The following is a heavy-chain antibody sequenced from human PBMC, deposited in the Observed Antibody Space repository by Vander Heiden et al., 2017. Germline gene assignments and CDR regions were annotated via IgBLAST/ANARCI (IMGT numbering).Heavy chain of an antibody. V-gene: IGHV3-7*03. J-gene: IGHJ4*02. CDR3: VRDAHRGGDFDY. D-gene: IGHD3-16*01. Sequence: EVQLVESGGGLVQPGGSLRLSCAASGFTFSSYWRGWVRQAPGKGLEWVANIKPDGGEKYYVDSVMGRFTISRDNAKNSLSLEMNSLRAEDTALYYCVRDAHRGGDFDYWGQGTLVTVSS. CDR1: GFTFSSYW. CDR2: IKPDGGEK.